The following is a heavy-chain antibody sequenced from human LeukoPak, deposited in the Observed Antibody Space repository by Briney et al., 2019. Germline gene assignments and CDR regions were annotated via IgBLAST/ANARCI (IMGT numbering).Heavy chain of an antibody. CDR3: ARGGLTGTTIPYFDY. CDR2: INGDGSST. J-gene: IGHJ4*02. CDR1: EFIFSSDC. D-gene: IGHD1-7*01. Sequence: GGSVRLSCTASEFIFSSDCMYWVRHPPGKGLVWVSPINGDGSSTSYADAVKGRFTISRDNAKNTLYLRMNSLRAEDTAVYYCARGGLTGTTIPYFDYWGQGTLVTVSS. V-gene: IGHV3-74*01.